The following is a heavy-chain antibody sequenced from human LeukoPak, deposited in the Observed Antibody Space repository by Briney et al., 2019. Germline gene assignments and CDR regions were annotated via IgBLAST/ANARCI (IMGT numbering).Heavy chain of an antibody. D-gene: IGHD3-22*01. V-gene: IGHV3-53*01. J-gene: IGHJ4*02. CDR1: GFTVGSNY. CDR3: AREGSYDGSTMWYFDY. CDR2: IYSGGTI. Sequence: GGSLRLSCAASGFTVGSNYMAWVRQAPRKGLEWVSVIYSGGTIYYADSVKGRFTISRDNSKNTLYLQMNSLRAEDTAVYYCAREGSYDGSTMWYFDYWGPGTLVTVSS.